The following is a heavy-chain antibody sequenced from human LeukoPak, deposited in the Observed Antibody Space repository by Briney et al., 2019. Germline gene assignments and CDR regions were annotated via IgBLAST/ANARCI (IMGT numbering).Heavy chain of an antibody. D-gene: IGHD3-22*01. CDR3: ARGYYYDSSGCYDNYYFDY. V-gene: IGHV3-7*01. Sequence: GGSLRLSCAASVLTFSSYWMSWVRQAPGKGLEWVANIKQDGSEKYYVDSVKGRFTISRDNAKNSLYLQMNSLRAEDTAVYYCARGYYYDSSGCYDNYYFDYWGQGTLVTVSS. CDR2: IKQDGSEK. CDR1: VLTFSSYW. J-gene: IGHJ4*02.